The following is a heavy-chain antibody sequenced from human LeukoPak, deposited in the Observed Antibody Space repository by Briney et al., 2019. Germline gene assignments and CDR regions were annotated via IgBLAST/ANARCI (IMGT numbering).Heavy chain of an antibody. Sequence: GGSLRLSCAASGFTFSSYEMNWVRQAPGEGLEWVSYISSSGSTIYYADSVKGRFTISRDNAKNSLYLQMNSLRAEDTAVYYCARERWQQLYCSGGSCTYGMDVWGQGTTVTVSS. CDR3: ARERWQQLYCSGGSCTYGMDV. J-gene: IGHJ6*02. D-gene: IGHD2-15*01. CDR1: GFTFSSYE. CDR2: ISSSGSTI. V-gene: IGHV3-48*03.